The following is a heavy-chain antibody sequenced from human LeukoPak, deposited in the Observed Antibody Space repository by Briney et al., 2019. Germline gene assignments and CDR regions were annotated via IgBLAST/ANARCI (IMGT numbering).Heavy chain of an antibody. J-gene: IGHJ5*02. CDR3: AKDRGQLMLYPPRDLDP. V-gene: IGHV3-23*01. CDR1: GFTFSSYA. D-gene: IGHD2-8*01. CDR2: ISGSGGST. Sequence: GGSLRLSCAASGFTFSSYAMSWVRQAPGKGLEWDSVISGSGGSTYYADSVKGRFTISRDNSKNTLYLQMNSLRAEDTAVYYCAKDRGQLMLYPPRDLDPWGQGTLVTVSS.